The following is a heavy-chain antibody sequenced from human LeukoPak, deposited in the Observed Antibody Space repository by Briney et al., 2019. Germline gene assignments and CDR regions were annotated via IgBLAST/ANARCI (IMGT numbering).Heavy chain of an antibody. D-gene: IGHD3-10*01. Sequence: PSQTLSLTCAISGDSVPSNSAAWNWIRQSPSRGLEWLGRTYYRSKWYNDYAVSVKSRITINPDTSKNQFSLQLNSVTPEDAAVYYCARGIWFGESHYYYGMDVWGQGTTVTVSS. CDR1: GDSVPSNSAA. CDR3: ARGIWFGESHYYYGMDV. CDR2: TYYRSKWYN. J-gene: IGHJ6*02. V-gene: IGHV6-1*01.